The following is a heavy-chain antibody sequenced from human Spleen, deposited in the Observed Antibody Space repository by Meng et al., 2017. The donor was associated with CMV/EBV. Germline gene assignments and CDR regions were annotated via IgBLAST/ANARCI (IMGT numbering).Heavy chain of an antibody. CDR1: DYSINSRYF. D-gene: IGHD5-18*01. J-gene: IGHJ3*02. V-gene: IGHV4-38-2*02. CDR3: ARRDTADDTFDI. CDR2: IYHSGST. Sequence: SETLSLTCTVSDYSINSRYFWGWIRQPPGKGLEWIGNIYHSGSTFTNPSLKGRGTISLDTSKNQISLRLTSVTAADTAVYYCARRDTADDTFDIWGQGTMVTVSS.